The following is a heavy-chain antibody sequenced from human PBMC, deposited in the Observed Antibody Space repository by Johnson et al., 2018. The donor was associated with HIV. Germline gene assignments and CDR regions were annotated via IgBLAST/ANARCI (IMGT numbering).Heavy chain of an antibody. CDR2: ISYDGSNK. J-gene: IGHJ3*02. CDR3: ARERASDSSGYSKDHDDAFDI. Sequence: QVLLLESGGGVVQPGRSLRLSCAASGFTFSSYAMHWVRQAPGKGLEWVAVISYDGSNKYYADSVKGRFTISRDNSKNTLYLQMNSLRAEDTAVYYCARERASDSSGYSKDHDDAFDIWGQGTMVTVSS. V-gene: IGHV3-30-3*01. D-gene: IGHD3-22*01. CDR1: GFTFSSYA.